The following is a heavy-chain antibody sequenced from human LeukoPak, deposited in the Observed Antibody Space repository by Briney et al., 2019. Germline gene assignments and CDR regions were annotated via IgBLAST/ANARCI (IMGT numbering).Heavy chain of an antibody. CDR1: GFTFSSSA. CDR2: ISSSSSTI. J-gene: IGHJ4*02. CDR3: ARGIDY. V-gene: IGHV3-48*01. Sequence: AGGSLRLSCAASGFTFSSSAMHWVRQAPGKGLEWVSYISSSSSTIYYADSVKGRFTISRDNAKNSLYLQMNSLRAEDTAVYYCARGIDYWGQGTLVTVSS.